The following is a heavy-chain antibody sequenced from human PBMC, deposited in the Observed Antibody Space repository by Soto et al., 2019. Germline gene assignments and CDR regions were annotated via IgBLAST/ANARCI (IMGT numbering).Heavy chain of an antibody. CDR3: ARDKITGLFDY. V-gene: IGHV4-34*01. CDR2: INHSGST. D-gene: IGHD2-8*02. Sequence: PSDALTLTYTYFCWLFRDYYWTRIYKHPGPGLEWIGEINHSGSTNYNPSLKSRVTISVDTSKNQFSLKLTSVTAADTAVYYCARDKITGLFDYWGQGTLVTVSS. CDR1: CWLFRDYY. J-gene: IGHJ4*02.